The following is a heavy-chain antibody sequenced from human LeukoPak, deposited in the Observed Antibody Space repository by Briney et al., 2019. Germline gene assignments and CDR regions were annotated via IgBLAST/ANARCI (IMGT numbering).Heavy chain of an antibody. CDR1: GGSISSSNW. Sequence: SETLSLTCAVSGGSISSSNWWSWVRPPPGKGLEWIGEIYHSGSANYNPSLKSRVTISVDKSKNQFSLKLSSVTAADTAVYYCARHRRDGYNWLVPFYWGQGTLVTVSS. J-gene: IGHJ4*02. CDR3: ARHRRDGYNWLVPFY. D-gene: IGHD5-24*01. CDR2: IYHSGSA. V-gene: IGHV4-4*02.